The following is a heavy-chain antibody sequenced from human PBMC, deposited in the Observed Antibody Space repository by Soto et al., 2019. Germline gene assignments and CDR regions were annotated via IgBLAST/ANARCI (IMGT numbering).Heavy chain of an antibody. CDR3: ASAGTYYDYIWGSYRSNNWFDP. V-gene: IGHV4-61*01. D-gene: IGHD3-16*02. CDR2: IYYSGST. J-gene: IGHJ5*02. Sequence: SETLSLTCTVSGGSIGTGSYYWSWIRQHPGKGLEWIGYIYYSGSTYYKPSLRSRVTISVDTSKNQFSLKLSSVTAADTAVYYCASAGTYYDYIWGSYRSNNWFDPWGQGTLVTVSS. CDR1: GGSIGTGSYY.